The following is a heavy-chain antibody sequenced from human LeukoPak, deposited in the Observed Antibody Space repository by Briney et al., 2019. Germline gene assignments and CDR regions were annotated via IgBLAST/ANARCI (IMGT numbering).Heavy chain of an antibody. CDR2: ISWNGGST. V-gene: IGHV3-20*04. CDR3: ARVNYYYDSSGSYEFDY. D-gene: IGHD3-22*01. J-gene: IGHJ4*02. Sequence: GGSLRLSCAASGFTFDDYGMSWVRQAPGKGLEWVSGISWNGGSTGYADSVKGRFTISRDNAKNSLYLQMNSLRAEDTALYYCARVNYYYDSSGSYEFDYWGQGTLVTVSS. CDR1: GFTFDDYG.